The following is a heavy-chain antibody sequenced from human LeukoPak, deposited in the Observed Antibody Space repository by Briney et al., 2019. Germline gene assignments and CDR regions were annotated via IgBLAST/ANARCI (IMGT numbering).Heavy chain of an antibody. D-gene: IGHD4-17*01. CDR2: INSDGSST. Sequence: HSGGSLRLSCAASGFAFSSYWMHWVRQAPGKGLVWVSRINSDGSSTSYADSVKGRFTISRDNAKNALYLQMDSLRAEDTAVYYCAQLYGDDYAFDIWGQGTMVTVSS. CDR3: AQLYGDDYAFDI. CDR1: GFAFSSYW. V-gene: IGHV3-74*01. J-gene: IGHJ3*02.